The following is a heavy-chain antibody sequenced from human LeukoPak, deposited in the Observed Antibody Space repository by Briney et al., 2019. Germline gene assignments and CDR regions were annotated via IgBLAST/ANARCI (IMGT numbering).Heavy chain of an antibody. CDR1: GGSISSYY. Sequence: SETLSLTCTVSGGSISSYYWSWIRQPAGKGLEWIGRIYTSGSTNYNPSLKSRVTMSVDTSKNQFSLKLSSVTAADTAVYYCARDCRAVAGVALDYWGQGTLVTVSS. CDR2: IYTSGST. D-gene: IGHD6-19*01. V-gene: IGHV4-4*07. CDR3: ARDCRAVAGVALDY. J-gene: IGHJ4*02.